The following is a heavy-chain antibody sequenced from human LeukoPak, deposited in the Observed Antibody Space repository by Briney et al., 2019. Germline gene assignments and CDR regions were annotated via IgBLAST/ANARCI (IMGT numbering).Heavy chain of an antibody. V-gene: IGHV4-4*02. CDR1: SGSISSSNW. J-gene: IGHJ4*02. Sequence: PSGTLSLTCAVSSGSISSSNWWSWVRQPPGKGLEWIGEIYHSGSTNYNPSLKSRVTISVDKSKNQFSLKLSSVTAADTAVYYCAKGSYYDSSGSFYFDYWGQGTLVTVSS. D-gene: IGHD3-22*01. CDR2: IYHSGST. CDR3: AKGSYYDSSGSFYFDY.